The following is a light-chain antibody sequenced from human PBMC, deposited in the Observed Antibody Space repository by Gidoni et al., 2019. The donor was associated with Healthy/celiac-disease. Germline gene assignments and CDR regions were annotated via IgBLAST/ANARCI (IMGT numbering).Light chain of an antibody. CDR1: QGISSY. CDR3: QQSCSTPWT. Sequence: DIQMTQSPSSLSASVGDRVTITRRASQGISSYLNWYQQKPGKAPKLLIYAASSLQSGVPSRFSGSGSGTDFTLTISSLQPEDFATYYCQQSCSTPWTFXXXTKVEIK. J-gene: IGKJ1*01. CDR2: AAS. V-gene: IGKV1-39*01.